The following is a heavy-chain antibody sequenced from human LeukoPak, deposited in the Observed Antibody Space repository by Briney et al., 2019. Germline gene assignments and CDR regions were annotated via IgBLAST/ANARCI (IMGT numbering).Heavy chain of an antibody. CDR2: IIPILGIA. J-gene: IGHJ4*02. V-gene: IGHV1-69*04. Sequence: ASVKVSCKASGYTFSSYAISWVRQAPGQGLEWMGRIIPILGIANYAQKFQGRVTITADKSTSTAYMELSSLRSEDTAVYYCARAESIAAAAHFDYWGQGTLVTVSS. CDR1: GYTFSSYA. CDR3: ARAESIAAAAHFDY. D-gene: IGHD6-13*01.